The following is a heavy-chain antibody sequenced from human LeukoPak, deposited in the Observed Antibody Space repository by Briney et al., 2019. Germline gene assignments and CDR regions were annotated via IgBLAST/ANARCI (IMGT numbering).Heavy chain of an antibody. CDR1: GYTFTSYD. CDR2: MNPNSGNT. V-gene: IGHV1-8*01. J-gene: IGHJ4*02. D-gene: IGHD1-26*01. CDR3: ARVSGSYSHYFDY. Sequence: ASVKVSCKASGYTFTSYDINWVRQATGQGLEWMGWMNPNSGNTGYAQKFQGRVTMTRDTSTSTVYMELSSLRSEDTAVYYCARVSGSYSHYFDYWGQGTLVTVSS.